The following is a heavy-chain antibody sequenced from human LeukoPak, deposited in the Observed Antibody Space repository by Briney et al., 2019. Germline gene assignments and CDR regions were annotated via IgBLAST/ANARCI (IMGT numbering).Heavy chain of an antibody. V-gene: IGHV4-59*01. CDR3: ARLPMAVTPHVDY. CDR2: MYYSGTT. D-gene: IGHD2-21*02. J-gene: IGHJ4*02. CDR1: GGSITSYF. Sequence: SETLSLTCTVSGGSITSYFRSWIRQSPGKGLEWIGFMYYSGTTNYNPSLKSRVTISLGMSKNQFSLKLSSVTAADTAVYYCARLPMAVTPHVDYWGQGTLVTVSS.